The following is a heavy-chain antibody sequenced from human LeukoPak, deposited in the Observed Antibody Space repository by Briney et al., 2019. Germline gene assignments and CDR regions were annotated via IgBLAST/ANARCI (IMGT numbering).Heavy chain of an antibody. Sequence: SETLSLTCTVSGGSISSSSYYWGWIRQPPGTGLEWLGSIYYSGSTYYNPSLKSRVTISVDTSKNQFSLKLSSVTAADTAVYFCARGFRGDNFDYWGQGTLVTVSS. CDR2: IYYSGST. CDR1: GGSISSSSYY. J-gene: IGHJ4*02. D-gene: IGHD7-27*01. V-gene: IGHV4-39*07. CDR3: ARGFRGDNFDY.